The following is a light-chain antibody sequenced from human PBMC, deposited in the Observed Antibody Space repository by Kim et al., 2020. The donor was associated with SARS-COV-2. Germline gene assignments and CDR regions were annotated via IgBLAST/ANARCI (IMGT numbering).Light chain of an antibody. CDR2: DAS. CDR3: QQRRTWPLT. V-gene: IGKV3-11*01. Sequence: WAPEASAPPSARASQSIGNWLACYQQKSGQAPRLLIYDASNRAAGITARFSGSWSGTDFTLTISSREPEDFAVYYCQQRRTWPLTFGGGTKVDIK. CDR1: QSIGNW. J-gene: IGKJ4*01.